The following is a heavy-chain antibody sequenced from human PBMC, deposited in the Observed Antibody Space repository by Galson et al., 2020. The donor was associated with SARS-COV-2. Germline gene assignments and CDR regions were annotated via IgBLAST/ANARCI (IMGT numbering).Heavy chain of an antibody. CDR3: ARWIAAAGTSLFYFGY. J-gene: IGHJ4*02. Sequence: GESLKISCAASGFTVSSNYMSWVRQAPGKGLEWVSVIYSGGSTYYADSVKGRFTIPRHNSKNTLYLQMNSLRAEDTAVYYCARWIAAAGTSLFYFGYWGQGTLVTVSS. V-gene: IGHV3-53*04. CDR2: IYSGGST. D-gene: IGHD6-13*01. CDR1: GFTVSSNY.